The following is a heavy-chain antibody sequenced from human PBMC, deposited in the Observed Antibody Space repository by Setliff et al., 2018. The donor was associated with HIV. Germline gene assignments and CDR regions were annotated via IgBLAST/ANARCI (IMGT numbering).Heavy chain of an antibody. CDR1: GFTVSSNY. J-gene: IGHJ5*02. V-gene: IGHV3-53*01. CDR2: IYSGGST. Sequence: PGGSLRLSCAASGFTVSSNYMSWVRQAPGKGLEWVSVIYSGGSTFYADSVKGRFTISRDNDKNSVHLQMTSLRAEDTAVYYCASSGSGSYINWFGPWGQGTLVTVSS. D-gene: IGHD3-10*01. CDR3: ASSGSGSYINWFGP.